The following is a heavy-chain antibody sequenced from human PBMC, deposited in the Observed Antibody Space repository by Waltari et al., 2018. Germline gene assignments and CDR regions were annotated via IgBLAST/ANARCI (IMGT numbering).Heavy chain of an antibody. CDR1: GGSISSSSYY. Sequence: QLQLQESGPGLVKPSETLSLTCTVSGGSISSSSYYWGWIRQPPGKGLEWIGSIYYSGSTYYNPSLKSRVTISVDTSKNQFSLKLSSVTAADTAVYYCARRAAAGSPINYYYGMDVWGQGTTVTVSS. V-gene: IGHV4-39*07. CDR3: ARRAAAGSPINYYYGMDV. CDR2: IYYSGST. J-gene: IGHJ6*02. D-gene: IGHD6-13*01.